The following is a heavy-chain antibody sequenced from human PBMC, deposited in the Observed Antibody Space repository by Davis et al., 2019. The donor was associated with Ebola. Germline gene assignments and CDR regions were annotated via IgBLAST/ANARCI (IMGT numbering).Heavy chain of an antibody. V-gene: IGHV3-NL1*01. J-gene: IGHJ4*02. CDR1: GFTFSTFS. Sequence: PGGSLRLSCVDSGFTFSTFSMNWVRQAPGKGLEWVSLIYIGGTTSYADSVKGRFTISRDNAKNTLYLQMDGLRAEDTAVYYCAKDSWYSSSPFDYWGQGTLVTVSS. CDR2: IYIGGTT. D-gene: IGHD6-6*01. CDR3: AKDSWYSSSPFDY.